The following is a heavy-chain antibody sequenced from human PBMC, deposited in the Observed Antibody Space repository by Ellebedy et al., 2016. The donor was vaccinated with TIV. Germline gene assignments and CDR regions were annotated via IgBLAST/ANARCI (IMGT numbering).Heavy chain of an antibody. CDR2: INPTSGSS. CDR1: GYTFTSYF. CDR3: ARGDNYYYDSSGYYYSY. D-gene: IGHD3-22*01. V-gene: IGHV1-46*01. Sequence: ASVKVSCKASGYTFTSYFLYWVRQAPGQGLEWMGIINPTSGSSNYAQKFQGRVTMNRDTSTSTVYMDLSSLRSEDTAVYYCARGDNYYYDSSGYYYSYWGQGTLVTVSS. J-gene: IGHJ4*02.